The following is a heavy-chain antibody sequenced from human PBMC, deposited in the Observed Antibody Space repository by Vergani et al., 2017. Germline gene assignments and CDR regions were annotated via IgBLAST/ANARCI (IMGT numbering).Heavy chain of an antibody. D-gene: IGHD1-26*01. CDR3: ARGVGATTLDY. J-gene: IGHJ4*02. CDR2: IIPILGIA. Sequence: QVQLVQSGAEVKKPGSSVKVSCKASGGPFSSYTISWVRQAPGQGLEWMGRIIPILGIANYAQKFQGRVTITADKSTSTAYMELSSLRSEDTAVYYCARGVGATTLDYWGQGTLVTVSS. V-gene: IGHV1-69*02. CDR1: GGPFSSYT.